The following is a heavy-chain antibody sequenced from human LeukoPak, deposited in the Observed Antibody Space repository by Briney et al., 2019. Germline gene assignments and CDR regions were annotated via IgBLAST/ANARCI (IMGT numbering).Heavy chain of an antibody. V-gene: IGHV3-33*01. CDR3: ARADDYGGNSIYYYYYYMDV. D-gene: IGHD4-23*01. J-gene: IGHJ6*03. CDR1: GFTFSSYG. Sequence: PGRSLRLSCAASGFTFSSYGMHWVRQAPSKGLEWVAVIWYDGSNKYYADSVKGRFTISRDNSKNTLYLQMNSLRAEDTAVYYCARADDYGGNSIYYYYYYMDVWGKGTTVTVSS. CDR2: IWYDGSNK.